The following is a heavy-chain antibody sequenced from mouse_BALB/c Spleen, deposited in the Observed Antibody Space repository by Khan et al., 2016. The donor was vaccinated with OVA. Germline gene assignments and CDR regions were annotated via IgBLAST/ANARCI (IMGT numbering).Heavy chain of an antibody. CDR3: ARQPYYHYDIMDY. CDR1: GFTLTNYG. CDR2: IWNDGSK. Sequence: QVQLKESGPGLVAPSQSLSITCTISGFTLTNYGVHWVRQPPGKGLEWLVVIWNDGSKTYNSSLKSRLTVSKDNSKSQVFLKMNSLQTDDTAMYFCARQPYYHYDIMDYWGQGTSVTVSS. J-gene: IGHJ4*01. V-gene: IGHV2-6-1*01. D-gene: IGHD2-10*01.